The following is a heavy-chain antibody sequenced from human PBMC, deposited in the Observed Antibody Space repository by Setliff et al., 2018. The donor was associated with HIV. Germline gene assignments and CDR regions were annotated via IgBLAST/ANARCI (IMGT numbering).Heavy chain of an antibody. CDR1: GFTFTNYA. CDR2: INVDSGNT. Sequence: ASVKVSCKASGFTFTNYAIHWVRQAPGQRLEWMGWINVDSGNTKYLQDLQGRVTITKDRSASTAYMEVSNLRSEDMAVYYCTTDLPYGYHNDYWGPGTLVTVSS. V-gene: IGHV1-3*03. J-gene: IGHJ4*02. CDR3: TTDLPYGYHNDY. D-gene: IGHD2-2*01.